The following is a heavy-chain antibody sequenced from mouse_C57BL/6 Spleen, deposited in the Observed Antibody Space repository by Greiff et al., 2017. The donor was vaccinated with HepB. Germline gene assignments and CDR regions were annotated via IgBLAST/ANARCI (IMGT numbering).Heavy chain of an antibody. V-gene: IGHV5-4*01. CDR2: ISDGGSYT. CDR1: GFTFSSYA. J-gene: IGHJ2*01. D-gene: IGHD1-1*01. CDR3: ASYGSSVLDY. Sequence: VQLKESGGGLVKPGGSLKLSCAASGFTFSSYAMSWVRQTPEKRLEWVATISDGGSYTYYPDNVKGRFTISRDNAKNNLYLQMSHLKSEDTAMYYCASYGSSVLDYWGQGTTLTVSS.